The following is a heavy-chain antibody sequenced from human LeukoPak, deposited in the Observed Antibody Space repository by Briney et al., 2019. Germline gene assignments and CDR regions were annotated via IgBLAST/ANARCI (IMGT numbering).Heavy chain of an antibody. CDR2: INPNSGGT. J-gene: IGHJ4*02. D-gene: IGHD3-22*01. CDR3: ARDPYYDSSGYVGDELDY. Sequence: GASVKVSCKASGYTFTGYYMHWVRQAPGQGLEWMGRINPNSGGTNYAQKFQGRVTMTRVTSISTAYMELSRLRSDDTAVYYCARDPYYDSSGYVGDELDYWGQGTLVTVSS. CDR1: GYTFTGYY. V-gene: IGHV1-2*06.